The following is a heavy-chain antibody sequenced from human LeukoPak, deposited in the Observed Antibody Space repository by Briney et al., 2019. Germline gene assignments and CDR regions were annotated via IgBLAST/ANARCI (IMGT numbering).Heavy chain of an antibody. D-gene: IGHD6-13*01. V-gene: IGHV4-4*07. CDR2: IYTSGST. Sequence: SETLSLTCTVSGGSISSYYWSWIRRPAGKGLEWIGRIYTSGSTNYNPSLKSRVTMSVDTSKNQFSLKLSSVTAADTAVYYCARSASSSWYYFDYWGQGTLVTVSS. J-gene: IGHJ4*02. CDR3: ARSASSSWYYFDY. CDR1: GGSISSYY.